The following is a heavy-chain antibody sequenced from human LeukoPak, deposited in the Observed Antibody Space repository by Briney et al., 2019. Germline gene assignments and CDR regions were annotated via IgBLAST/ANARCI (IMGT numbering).Heavy chain of an antibody. V-gene: IGHV1-8*01. CDR1: GYTFTSYD. J-gene: IGHJ5*02. D-gene: IGHD3-10*01. CDR2: MNPNSGNT. CDR3: ARVPMVRGVIRSLFFNP. Sequence: ASVKVSCKASGYTFTSYDINWVRQATGQGLEWMGWMNPNSGNTGYAQKFQGRVTMTRNTSISTAYMELSSLRSEDTAVYYCARVPMVRGVIRSLFFNPWGQGTLVTVSS.